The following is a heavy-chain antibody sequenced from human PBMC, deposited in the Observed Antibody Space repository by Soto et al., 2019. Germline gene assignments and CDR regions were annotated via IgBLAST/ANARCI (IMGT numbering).Heavy chain of an antibody. V-gene: IGHV1-18*01. CDR1: GYTFINFG. Sequence: ASVKVSCKTSGYTFINFGIGWVRQAPGQGLEWMGWISPFNGQTHYAQKFQGRVSLTTDTSTSTAFLELRSLTYDDTAVYYCAREPPRATAGLNYFDPWGQGTLVTVSS. CDR2: ISPFNGQT. CDR3: AREPPRATAGLNYFDP. J-gene: IGHJ5*02. D-gene: IGHD6-13*01.